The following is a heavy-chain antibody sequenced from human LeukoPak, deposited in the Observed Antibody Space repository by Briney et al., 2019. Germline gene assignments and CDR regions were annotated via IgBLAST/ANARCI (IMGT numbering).Heavy chain of an antibody. CDR1: GFIFKNAW. Sequence: PGGSLRLSCEGSGFIFKNAWMSWIRQAPGKGLEWLGRVRRTGEGETTDYGETLRGRLTISRNNSKSTVYLQMNSLETEDTGIYYCTAGLGKTDDDYWGQGTLVTVSS. D-gene: IGHD4-11*01. V-gene: IGHV3-15*01. J-gene: IGHJ4*02. CDR3: TAGLGKTDDDY. CDR2: VRRTGEGETT.